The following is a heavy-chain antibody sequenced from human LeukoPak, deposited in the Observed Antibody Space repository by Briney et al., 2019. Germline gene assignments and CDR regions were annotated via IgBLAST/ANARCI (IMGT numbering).Heavy chain of an antibody. Sequence: SETLSLTCSVSGDSISNYYWSWIRQPPGKGLEWIGYIYYTGSTNYNPSLKSRVTISLDTSKNQCSLKLTSVTAADTAVYYCARYSYGGYHFDYWGRGTRVTVSS. D-gene: IGHD5-18*01. CDR2: IYYTGST. CDR3: ARYSYGGYHFDY. CDR1: GDSISNYY. V-gene: IGHV4-59*08. J-gene: IGHJ4*02.